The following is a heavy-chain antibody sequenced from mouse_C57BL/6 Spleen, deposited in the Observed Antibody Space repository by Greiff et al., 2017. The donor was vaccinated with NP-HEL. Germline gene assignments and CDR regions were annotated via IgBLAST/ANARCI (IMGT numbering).Heavy chain of an antibody. V-gene: IGHV1-19*01. Sequence: EVQLQQSGPVLVKPGASVKISCKASGYTFTDYYMNWVKQSHGKSLEWIGVINPYNGGTSYNQKFKGKATLTVDKSSSTAYMELNSLTSEDSAVYYCARKDLYYDAMDYWGQGTSVTVSS. CDR1: GYTFTDYY. J-gene: IGHJ4*01. CDR3: ARKDLYYDAMDY. D-gene: IGHD2-3*01. CDR2: INPYNGGT.